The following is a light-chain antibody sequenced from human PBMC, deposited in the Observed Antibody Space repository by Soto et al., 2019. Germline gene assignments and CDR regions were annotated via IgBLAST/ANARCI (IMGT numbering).Light chain of an antibody. CDR1: QSLLHSNGYNY. J-gene: IGKJ2*01. CDR3: MQDLQTPYT. Sequence: DIVMTQSPLSLPVTPEEPASISCRSSQSLLHSNGYNYLDWYLQKPGQSPQLLIYSGFTLKISRVEAEDVGVYYCMQDLQTPYTFGQGTKLEIK. V-gene: IGKV2-28*01. CDR2: SG.